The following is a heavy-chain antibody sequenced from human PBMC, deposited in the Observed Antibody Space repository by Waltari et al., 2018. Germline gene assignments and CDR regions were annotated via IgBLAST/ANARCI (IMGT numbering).Heavy chain of an antibody. V-gene: IGHV3-7*01. CDR1: GFTFNTYW. J-gene: IGHJ4*02. D-gene: IGHD3-10*01. Sequence: EVQLVESGGGLVQPGGSLRLSCAASGFTFNTYWMKWIRQAPGKGLELGANINPDGSQKFYVDSVKGRFTVSRDNAQNSLYLQMNNLRAEDTAVYYCTTLARGESGDYWGQGTLVTVSS. CDR3: TTLARGESGDY. CDR2: INPDGSQK.